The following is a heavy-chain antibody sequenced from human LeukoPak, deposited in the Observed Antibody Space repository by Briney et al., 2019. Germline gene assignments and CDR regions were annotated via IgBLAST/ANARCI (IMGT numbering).Heavy chain of an antibody. CDR1: GGSISGYY. CDR3: ARAPIMGVTPFYY. Sequence: SETLSLTCIVSGGSISGYYWSWIRQPAGKGLEWIGRIYISGSTNYNPSLKSRVTMSVDMSKNQFSLKLSSVTAADTAVYYCARAPIMGVTPFYYSGQRTLVTVSS. V-gene: IGHV4-4*07. J-gene: IGHJ4*02. D-gene: IGHD1-26*01. CDR2: IYISGST.